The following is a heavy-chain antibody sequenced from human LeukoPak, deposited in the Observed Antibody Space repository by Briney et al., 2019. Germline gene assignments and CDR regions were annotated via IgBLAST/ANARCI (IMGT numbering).Heavy chain of an antibody. V-gene: IGHV4-34*01. J-gene: IGHJ3*02. Sequence: PSETLSLTCAVYGGSFSGYYWSWIRQPPGKGLEWIGEINHSGSTNYNPSLKSRVTISVDTSKNQFSLKLSSVTAADTAVYYCGYSSSREDAFDIWGQGTMVTVSS. D-gene: IGHD6-13*01. CDR3: GYSSSREDAFDI. CDR1: GGSFSGYY. CDR2: INHSGST.